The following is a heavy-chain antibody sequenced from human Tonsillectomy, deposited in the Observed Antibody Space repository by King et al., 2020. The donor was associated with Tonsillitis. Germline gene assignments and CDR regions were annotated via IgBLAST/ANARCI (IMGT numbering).Heavy chain of an antibody. CDR1: GFTLSSYA. CDR3: ANEWFLDY. V-gene: IGHV3-23*04. J-gene: IGHJ4*01. Sequence: VQLVESGGDLVQPGESLRLSCAASGFTLSSYAMNWVRQTPGKGRAWVSGISGSGVSAYYADSVMGGFTMSRDNSKNKRYLQMNSLRAEDTAVYYCANEWFLDYWRHGTLVTVSS. D-gene: IGHD2/OR15-2a*01. CDR2: ISGSGVSA.